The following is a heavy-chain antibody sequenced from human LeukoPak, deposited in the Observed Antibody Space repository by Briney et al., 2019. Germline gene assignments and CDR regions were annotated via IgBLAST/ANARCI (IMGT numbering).Heavy chain of an antibody. V-gene: IGHV3-48*03. J-gene: IGHJ4*02. CDR2: ISGSGSTI. CDR1: GFTSSSYE. Sequence: PGGSLRLSCAASGFTSSSYEMNWIRQAPGKGLEWVSYISGSGSTIYYADSVKGRFTISRDNAKNSLYLQMNSLRAEDTAVYYCARAWTGYSYGDYWGQGTLVTVSS. D-gene: IGHD5-18*01. CDR3: ARAWTGYSYGDY.